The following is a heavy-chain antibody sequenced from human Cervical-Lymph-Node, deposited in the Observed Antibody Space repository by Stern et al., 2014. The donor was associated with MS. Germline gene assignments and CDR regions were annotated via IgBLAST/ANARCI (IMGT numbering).Heavy chain of an antibody. CDR1: GFTFSSYT. Sequence: VQLVESGGGVVQPGRSLRLSCAVSGFTFSSYTMPWVRQAPGKGLEWVAVISFDGGTKFYADSVEGRFTLSRDNSNDTLFLQMNSLRTEDTAVYYCARDRWGSGSAWQLDFWGQGILVTVSS. J-gene: IGHJ4*02. CDR3: ARDRWGSGSAWQLDF. CDR2: ISFDGGTK. V-gene: IGHV3-30*04. D-gene: IGHD6-25*01.